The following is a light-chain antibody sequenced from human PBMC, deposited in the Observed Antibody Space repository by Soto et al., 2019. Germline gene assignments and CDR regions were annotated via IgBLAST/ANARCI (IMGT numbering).Light chain of an antibody. CDR3: SSYTSSSTLNV. CDR1: SSDVGGYNY. J-gene: IGLJ1*01. CDR2: DVS. V-gene: IGLV2-14*01. Sequence: QSALTQPASVSGSPGQSITISCTGTSSDVGGYNYVSWDQQHPGKAPKLMIYDVSKRPSGVSNRFSGSKSGNTASLTISGLQAEDEADYYCSSYTSSSTLNVFGTGTKLTVL.